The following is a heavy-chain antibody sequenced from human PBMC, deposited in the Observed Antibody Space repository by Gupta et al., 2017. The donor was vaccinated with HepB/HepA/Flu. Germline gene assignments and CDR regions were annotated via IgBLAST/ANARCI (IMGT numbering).Heavy chain of an antibody. D-gene: IGHD1-14*01. J-gene: IGHJ6*03. V-gene: IGHV1-2*02. CDR2: INPNSGGT. Sequence: QVQLVQSGAVVKKPGASVKVSCEASGYTFTGYYMHWVRQAPGQGLEWMGWINPNSGGTNYAQKFQGRVTMTRDTSISTAYMELSRLRSDDTAVYYCARDRGTNLNYYYYMDVWGKGTTVTVSS. CDR3: ARDRGTNLNYYYYMDV. CDR1: GYTFTGYY.